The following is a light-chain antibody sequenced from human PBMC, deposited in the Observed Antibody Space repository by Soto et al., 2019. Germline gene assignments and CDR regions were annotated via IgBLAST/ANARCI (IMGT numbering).Light chain of an antibody. J-gene: IGKJ1*01. Sequence: EVVMSQSPATLSVSPGERATLSCRASQSVSNNLAWYQQKPGQAPRLLIYGASTRATGIPARFSGSGSGTEFTLTISSLQSEDFAVYYCQQYNNWPPWTFGQGTKVEIK. CDR2: GAS. CDR3: QQYNNWPPWT. CDR1: QSVSNN. V-gene: IGKV3-15*01.